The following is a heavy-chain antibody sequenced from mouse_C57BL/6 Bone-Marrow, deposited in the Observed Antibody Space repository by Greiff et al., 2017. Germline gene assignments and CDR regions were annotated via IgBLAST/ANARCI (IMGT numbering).Heavy chain of an antibody. D-gene: IGHD2-4*01. J-gene: IGHJ3*01. CDR3: ARELIYDDYVAWFAY. Sequence: VQLQQPGAELVRPGTSVKLSCKASGYTFTSYWMHWVKQRPGQGLEWIGVIDPSDSYTNYNQKFKGKATLTVDTSSSTAYMQLSSLTSEDSAVYYCARELIYDDYVAWFAYWGQGTLVTVSA. CDR1: GYTFTSYW. CDR2: IDPSDSYT. V-gene: IGHV1-59*01.